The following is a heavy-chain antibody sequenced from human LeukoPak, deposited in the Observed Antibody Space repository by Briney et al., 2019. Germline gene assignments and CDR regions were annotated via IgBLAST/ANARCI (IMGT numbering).Heavy chain of an antibody. D-gene: IGHD6-13*01. V-gene: IGHV3-74*01. CDR2: INSDGTTT. Sequence: PGGSLRLSCAASGFTFSTYWMHWVRQAPGKGLVWVSRINSDGTTTSYADSVKGRFTVYRDTAKNTLYLQMNSLRADDTAVYYCAKDWPSEWQQLPDYDAFDIWGQGAMVTVSS. CDR3: AKDWPSEWQQLPDYDAFDI. J-gene: IGHJ3*02. CDR1: GFTFSTYW.